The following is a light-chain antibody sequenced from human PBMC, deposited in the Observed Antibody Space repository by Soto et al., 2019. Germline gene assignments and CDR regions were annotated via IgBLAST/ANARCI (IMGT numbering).Light chain of an antibody. CDR1: QSVSSY. CDR2: DAS. J-gene: IGKJ5*01. CDR3: QQRSNWPS. Sequence: EIVLTQSPATLSLSPGERATVSCRASQSVSSYLAWYQQKPGQAPRLLIYDASNRAPGIPARFSGSGSGTDFTLTISSLEPEDFAVYYCQQRSNWPSFGQGTRLEIK. V-gene: IGKV3-11*01.